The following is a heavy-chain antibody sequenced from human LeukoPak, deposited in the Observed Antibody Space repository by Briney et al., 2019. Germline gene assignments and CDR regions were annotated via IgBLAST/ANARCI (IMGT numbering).Heavy chain of an antibody. CDR2: INPNSGYT. CDR1: GYTFSDYY. CDR3: ARGDTMVRGLISDY. D-gene: IGHD3-10*01. J-gene: IGHJ4*02. Sequence: GASAKVSCKASGYTFSDYYLHWVRQAPGQGLEYMGWINPNSGYTKYSQSFQGRVTMTRDTSISTAYMELSRLISDDTAVYYCARGDTMVRGLISDYWGQGTLVTVSS. V-gene: IGHV1-2*02.